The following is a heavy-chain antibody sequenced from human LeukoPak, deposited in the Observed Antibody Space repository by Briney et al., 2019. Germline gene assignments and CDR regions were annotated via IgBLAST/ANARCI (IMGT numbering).Heavy chain of an antibody. V-gene: IGHV1-2*02. CDR1: GYTFTDYY. Sequence: GASVKVSCKASGYTFTDYYMHWVRQAPGQGLEWMGWINPNSGGANYAQKFQGRVTMTRDTSINTAYMELSRLRSDDTAVYYCARGYCSSANCLDCYFDYWGQGTLVTVSS. CDR2: INPNSGGA. CDR3: ARGYCSSANCLDCYFDY. D-gene: IGHD2-2*01. J-gene: IGHJ4*02.